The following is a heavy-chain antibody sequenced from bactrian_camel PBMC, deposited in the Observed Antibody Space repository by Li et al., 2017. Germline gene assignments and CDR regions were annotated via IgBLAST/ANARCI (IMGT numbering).Heavy chain of an antibody. D-gene: IGHD5*01. J-gene: IGHJ6*01. CDR2: ITVSGGT. CDR3: AADSSAWGTWSLKETHFHW. V-gene: IGHV3S53*01. CDR1: GYSGLFYS. Sequence: HVQLVESGGGAVQAGGSVRLSCAFSGYSGLFYSMAWFRQAPGKDREGVAAITVSGGTTYADSLEGRFTISQDTGRKILYLEMNNLKPEDTAMYYCAADSSAWGTWSLKETHFHWWGQGTQVTVSS.